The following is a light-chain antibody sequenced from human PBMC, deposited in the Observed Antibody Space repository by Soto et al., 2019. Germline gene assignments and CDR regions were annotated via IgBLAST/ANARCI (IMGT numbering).Light chain of an antibody. J-gene: IGLJ1*01. CDR3: SSYTSSSTRV. Sequence: QSVLTQPASVSGSPGQSITISCTGTSSDVGAYDYVSWYQQHPDKAPKLMIYEVSNRPSGVSNRFSGSKPVNTATLTISGLQADDEADYYCSSYTSSSTRVFGTGTKVTV. CDR2: EVS. V-gene: IGLV2-14*03. CDR1: SSDVGAYDY.